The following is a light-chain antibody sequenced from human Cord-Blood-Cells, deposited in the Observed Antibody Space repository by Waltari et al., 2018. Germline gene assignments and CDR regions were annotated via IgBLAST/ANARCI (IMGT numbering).Light chain of an antibody. V-gene: IGKV1-33*01. CDR3: QQYDNLPIFT. CDR1: QDISNY. J-gene: IGKJ3*01. CDR2: DAS. Sequence: DIQMTQSPSSLSASVGDRVTITCQASQDISNYLNWYQQKPGKAPKLLIYDASNLETGGPSMFSGSGSGTDFTFTISSLQPEDIATYYCQQYDNLPIFTFGPGTKVDIK.